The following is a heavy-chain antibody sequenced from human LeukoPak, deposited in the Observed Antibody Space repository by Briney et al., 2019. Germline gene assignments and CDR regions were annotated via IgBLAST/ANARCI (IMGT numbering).Heavy chain of an antibody. Sequence: GGSLRLSCAASGFTFSSYWMHWVRQAPGKGLVWVSRINSDGSSTSYADSVKGRFTISKDNAKNTLNLQMNSLRAEDTAVYYCARSTHYYDYFMDVWGKGTTVTVSS. CDR3: ARSTHYYDYFMDV. D-gene: IGHD2/OR15-2a*01. CDR1: GFTFSSYW. J-gene: IGHJ6*03. V-gene: IGHV3-74*01. CDR2: INSDGSST.